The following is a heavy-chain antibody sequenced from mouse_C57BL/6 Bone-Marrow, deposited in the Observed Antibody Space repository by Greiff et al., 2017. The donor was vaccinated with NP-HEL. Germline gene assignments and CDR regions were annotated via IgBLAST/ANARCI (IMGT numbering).Heavy chain of an antibody. Sequence: EVHLVESGGDLVKPGGSLKLSCAASGFTFSSYGMSWVRQTPDKRLEWVATISSGGSYTYYPDSVKGRFTISRDNAKNTLYLQMSSLKSEDTAMYYCARHGVLRSTGFAYWGQGTLVTVSA. D-gene: IGHD1-1*01. CDR3: ARHGVLRSTGFAY. CDR1: GFTFSSYG. CDR2: ISSGGSYT. V-gene: IGHV5-6*01. J-gene: IGHJ3*01.